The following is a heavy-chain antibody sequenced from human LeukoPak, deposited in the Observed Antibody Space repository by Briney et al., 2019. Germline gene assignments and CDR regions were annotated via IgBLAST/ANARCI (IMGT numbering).Heavy chain of an antibody. Sequence: GASVKVSCKASGGTFSSYAISWVRQAPGQGLEWMGGIIPIFGTANYAQKFQGRVTITADESTSTAYMELSSLRSEDTAVYYCARPRMVGATTAAFDIWGQGTMVTVSS. D-gene: IGHD1-26*01. J-gene: IGHJ3*02. V-gene: IGHV1-69*13. CDR3: ARPRMVGATTAAFDI. CDR1: GGTFSSYA. CDR2: IIPIFGTA.